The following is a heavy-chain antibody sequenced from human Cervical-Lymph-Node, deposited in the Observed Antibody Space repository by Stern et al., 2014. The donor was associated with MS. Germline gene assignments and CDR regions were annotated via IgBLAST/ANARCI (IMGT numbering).Heavy chain of an antibody. CDR1: VGTFSKFP. D-gene: IGHD6-13*01. Sequence: QVQLEESGAAVTKPGSSVKVSCKASVGTFSKFPSSLVRKAPGQGLEWMGGIFPVFGTPTYAQEFRGRVTITADVSTSTVYMELSSLRSDDTAVYYCALSSETSDRWYSLGYDLWGQGTLVTVSS. CDR3: ALSSETSDRWYSLGYDL. V-gene: IGHV1-69*01. CDR2: IFPVFGTP. J-gene: IGHJ5*02.